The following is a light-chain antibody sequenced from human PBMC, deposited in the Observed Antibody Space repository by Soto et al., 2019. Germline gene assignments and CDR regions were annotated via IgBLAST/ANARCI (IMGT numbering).Light chain of an antibody. CDR2: GAS. CDR1: QSVSSN. J-gene: IGKJ2*01. CDR3: QQYNKWPPYT. Sequence: EIVMTQSPANLSVSPGERATLSCRASQSVSSNLAWYQQKPGQGPRLLIYGASTRATSIPARFSGSGSGTEFPLTSNSLQSEDFAVYYCQQYNKWPPYTFGQGTKLEIK. V-gene: IGKV3-15*01.